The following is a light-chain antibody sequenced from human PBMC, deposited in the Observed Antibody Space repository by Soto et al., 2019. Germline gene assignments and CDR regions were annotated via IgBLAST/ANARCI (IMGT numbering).Light chain of an antibody. CDR3: QQGSSWPPWT. V-gene: IGKV3D-20*02. J-gene: IGKJ1*01. Sequence: EIVLTQSPGTLSLSPGERATLSCRASQSVSSSYLAWYQQKPGQAPRLLIYGASSRATGIPDRFSGSGSGTDFTLTISSLEPEDFAAYYCQQGSSWPPWTFGQGTKV. CDR2: GAS. CDR1: QSVSSSY.